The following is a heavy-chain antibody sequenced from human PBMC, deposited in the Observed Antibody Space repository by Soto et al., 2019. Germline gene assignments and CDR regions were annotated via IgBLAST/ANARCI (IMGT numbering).Heavy chain of an antibody. CDR2: ISYSGRPT. D-gene: IGHD5-12*01. J-gene: IGHJ4*01. V-gene: IGHV3-48*03. Sequence: PGGSLRLSCAASGFTFRSYEMNWVRQAPGKGLEWVAYISYSGRPTEYADSVKGRFTTSRDNARDSLYLQMNSLRVEDSAIYYCVRDRTAIVATSIDYWGHGTLVTVSS. CDR1: GFTFRSYE. CDR3: VRDRTAIVATSIDY.